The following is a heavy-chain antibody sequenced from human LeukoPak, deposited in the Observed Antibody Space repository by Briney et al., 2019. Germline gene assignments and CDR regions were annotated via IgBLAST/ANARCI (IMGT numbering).Heavy chain of an antibody. CDR2: IKHSGST. CDR1: GGSFSGYY. Sequence: SETLSLTCAVYGGSFSGYYWSWIRQPPGKGLEWIGEIKHSGSTNYNPSLKSRVTISVDTSKNQFSLKLSSVTAADTAVYYCARGGVVVRLPFDYWGQGTLVTVSS. J-gene: IGHJ4*02. V-gene: IGHV4-34*01. D-gene: IGHD2-15*01. CDR3: ARGGVVVRLPFDY.